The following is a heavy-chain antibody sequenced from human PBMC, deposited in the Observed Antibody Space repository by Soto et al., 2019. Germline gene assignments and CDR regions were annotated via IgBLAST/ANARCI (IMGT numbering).Heavy chain of an antibody. D-gene: IGHD2-15*01. CDR3: ARGLVVVSATYWYLDL. CDR2: MNPNSGKA. CDR1: GYTFTSYD. Sequence: QVQLVQSGAEVKKPGASVKVSCKASGYTFTSYDINWVRQAAGQGLEWIGWMNPNSGKAVYAQKFQGRVTMAGNTSISTAYMELSSLRSDDTAVYFCARGLVVVSATYWYLDLWGRGPLVTVSS. J-gene: IGHJ2*01. V-gene: IGHV1-8*01.